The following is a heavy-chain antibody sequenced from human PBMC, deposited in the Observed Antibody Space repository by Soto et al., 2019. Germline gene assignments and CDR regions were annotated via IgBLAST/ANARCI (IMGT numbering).Heavy chain of an antibody. J-gene: IGHJ6*02. CDR1: GGSFSGYY. CDR2: INHSGST. CDR3: ARGRSTMVRAFGMDV. Sequence: QVQLQQWGAGLLKPSETLSLTCAVYGGSFSGYYWSWIRQPPGKGLEWIGEINHSGSTNYNPSLKGRVTISVDTSKNQFSLKLSSVTAADTAVYYCARGRSTMVRAFGMDVWGQGTTVTVSS. D-gene: IGHD3-10*01. V-gene: IGHV4-34*01.